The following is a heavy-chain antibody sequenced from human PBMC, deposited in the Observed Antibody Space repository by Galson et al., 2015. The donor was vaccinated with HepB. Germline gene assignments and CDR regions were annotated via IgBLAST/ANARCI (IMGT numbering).Heavy chain of an antibody. CDR1: GFTFTSYN. V-gene: IGHV3-21*01. J-gene: IGHJ4*02. CDR2: ISGDSSYR. CDR3: ARDPPLGTPFDY. Sequence: SLRLSCAASGFTFTSYNMIWVHQAPGKGLEWVSSISGDSSYRFYAESVRGRFTISRDNAKNSLYLQMNSLRAEDTAVYYCARDPPLGTPFDYWGQGTLVTVSS. D-gene: IGHD7-27*01.